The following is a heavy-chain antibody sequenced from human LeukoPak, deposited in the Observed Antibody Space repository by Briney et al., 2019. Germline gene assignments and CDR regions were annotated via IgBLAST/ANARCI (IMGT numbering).Heavy chain of an antibody. J-gene: IGHJ5*02. Sequence: ASVKVSCKASGGTFSSYAISWVRQAPGQGLEWMGWINTNTGNPTYVQGFTGRFVFSLDTSVTTAYLQISSLKAEDTAVYYCARDPGGKIFGVVYNWFDPWGQGTLVTVSS. CDR3: ARDPGGKIFGVVYNWFDP. D-gene: IGHD3-3*01. CDR1: GGTFSSYA. V-gene: IGHV7-4-1*02. CDR2: INTNTGNP.